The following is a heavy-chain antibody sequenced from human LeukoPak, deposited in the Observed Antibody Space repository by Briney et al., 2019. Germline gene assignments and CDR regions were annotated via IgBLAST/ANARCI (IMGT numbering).Heavy chain of an antibody. CDR2: LSGSGGSS. D-gene: IGHD1-1*01. CDR3: AKERTSEGYFDY. V-gene: IGHV3-23*01. CDR1: GFTFTTYA. J-gene: IGHJ4*02. Sequence: GRSLRLSCAPAGFTFTTYAMGWVRQAPGKGLGWVSALSGSGGSSYYADSVRGRFTISRDNSKNTLYLQMNSLRAEDTAVYYCAKERTSEGYFDYWGQGTLVTASS.